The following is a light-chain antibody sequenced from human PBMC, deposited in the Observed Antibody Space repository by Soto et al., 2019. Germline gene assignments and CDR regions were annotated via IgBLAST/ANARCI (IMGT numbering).Light chain of an antibody. CDR2: GAS. J-gene: IGKJ2*01. Sequence: EIVLTQSPDTLSLSPGERATLSCRASQSISSSYLAWYQQKPGQAPRVLIYGASSRATGIPDRFSGSGSGTDFTLTISRLEPEDFAVYYCQQYGSSPRTFGQGTKLEIK. CDR1: QSISSSY. CDR3: QQYGSSPRT. V-gene: IGKV3-20*01.